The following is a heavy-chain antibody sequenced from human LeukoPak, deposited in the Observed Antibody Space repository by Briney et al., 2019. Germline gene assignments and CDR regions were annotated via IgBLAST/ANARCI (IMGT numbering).Heavy chain of an antibody. Sequence: PSETLSLTCTVSGGSISSSSYYWGWIRQPPGKGLEWIGSIYYSGSTYYNPSPKSRVTISVDTSKNQFSLKLSSVTAADTAVYYCAREEMATIRPFDYWGQGTLVTVSS. CDR2: IYYSGST. CDR3: AREEMATIRPFDY. CDR1: GGSISSSSYY. J-gene: IGHJ4*02. V-gene: IGHV4-39*01. D-gene: IGHD5-24*01.